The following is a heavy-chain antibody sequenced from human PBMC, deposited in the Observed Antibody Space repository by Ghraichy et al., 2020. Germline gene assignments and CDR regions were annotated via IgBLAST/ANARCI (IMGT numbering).Heavy chain of an antibody. CDR2: FDPEDGET. V-gene: IGHV1-24*01. CDR3: ATDAARWLQFSLWTKPNDAFDI. D-gene: IGHD5-24*01. Sequence: ASVKVSCKVSGYTLTELSMHWVRQAPGKGLEWMGGFDPEDGETIYAQKFQGRVTMTEDTSTDTAYMELSSLRSEDTAVYYCATDAARWLQFSLWTKPNDAFDIWGQGTMVTVSS. J-gene: IGHJ3*02. CDR1: GYTLTELS.